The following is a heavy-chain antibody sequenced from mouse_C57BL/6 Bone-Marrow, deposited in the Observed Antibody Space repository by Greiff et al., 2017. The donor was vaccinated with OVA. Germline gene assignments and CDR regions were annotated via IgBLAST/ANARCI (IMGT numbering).Heavy chain of an antibody. CDR3: ARQGLTTVVATYYFDY. J-gene: IGHJ2*01. D-gene: IGHD1-1*01. Sequence: EVHLVESGGDLVKPGGSLKLSCAASGFTFSSYGMSWVRQTPDKRLEWVATISSGGSYTYYPDSVKGRFTISRDNAKNTLYLQMSSLKSEDTAMYYCARQGLTTVVATYYFDYWGQGTTLTVSS. CDR1: GFTFSSYG. CDR2: ISSGGSYT. V-gene: IGHV5-6*01.